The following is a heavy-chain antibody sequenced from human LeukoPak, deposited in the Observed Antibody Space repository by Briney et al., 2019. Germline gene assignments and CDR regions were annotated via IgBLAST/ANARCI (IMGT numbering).Heavy chain of an antibody. J-gene: IGHJ4*02. D-gene: IGHD3-16*01. CDR3: ANMGGYFDY. V-gene: IGHV3-23*01. Sequence: PGGSLRLSCAASGFTFSNSGMSCVRQAPGKGLEWVSAITGSGDNTYYADSVKGRFTISRDNSKNTLYLQMSSLRAEDTAVYYCANMGGYFDYWGQGTLVTVSS. CDR2: ITGSGDNT. CDR1: GFTFSNSG.